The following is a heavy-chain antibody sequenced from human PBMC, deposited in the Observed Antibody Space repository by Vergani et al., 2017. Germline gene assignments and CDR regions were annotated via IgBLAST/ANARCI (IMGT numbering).Heavy chain of an antibody. CDR3: ARVGWELLDYFYYMDV. CDR1: GFTFCNYW. Sequence: EVQLVESGGGLVQPGGSLRLSCTASGFTFCNYWMQWVRQAPGKGLMWVSRINSDGYSKSYADSLKGRFTISRDNDKNTLYLQRDSVRAEDTAVYYCARVGWELLDYFYYMDVLGKGTTVTVS. D-gene: IGHD2-15*01. CDR2: INSDGYSK. J-gene: IGHJ6*03. V-gene: IGHV3-74*01.